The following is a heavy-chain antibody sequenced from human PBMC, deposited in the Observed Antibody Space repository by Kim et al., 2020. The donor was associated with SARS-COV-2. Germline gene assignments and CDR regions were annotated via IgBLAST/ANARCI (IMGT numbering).Heavy chain of an antibody. CDR1: GGSFSGYY. V-gene: IGHV4-34*01. D-gene: IGHD3-10*01. J-gene: IGHJ6*02. CDR2: INHSGIT. Sequence: SETLSLTCAVYGGSFSGYYWSWIRQPPGKGLEWIGEINHSGITNYNPSLKSRVTITVDTSKNQFSLKLSSVTAADTAVYYCARVRGVTVLLGYYYYGMYVWGQGTTFTVSS. CDR3: ARVRGVTVLLGYYYYGMYV.